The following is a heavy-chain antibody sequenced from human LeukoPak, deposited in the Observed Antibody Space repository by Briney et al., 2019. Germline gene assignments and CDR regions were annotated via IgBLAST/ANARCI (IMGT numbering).Heavy chain of an antibody. J-gene: IGHJ4*02. Sequence: SETLSLTCTVSGGSTNTYYWSWIRQPPGKGLEWIGYIYHSGSTNYNPSLKSRVTISVDTSKNQVSLKLTSVTAADTAVYYCAREKLLEGVAHWGQGTLVTVSS. CDR2: IYHSGST. D-gene: IGHD2-15*01. CDR1: GGSTNTYY. CDR3: AREKLLEGVAH. V-gene: IGHV4-59*01.